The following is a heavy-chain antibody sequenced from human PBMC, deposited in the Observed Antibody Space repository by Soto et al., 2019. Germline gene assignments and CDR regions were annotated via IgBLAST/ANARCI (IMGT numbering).Heavy chain of an antibody. CDR3: ARSKNNWNYMVSDY. CDR2: ISYDGSNK. CDR1: GFTFSSYA. D-gene: IGHD1-7*01. J-gene: IGHJ4*02. V-gene: IGHV3-30-3*01. Sequence: HPGGSLRLSCAASGFTFSSYAMHWVRQAPGKGLEWVAVISYDGSNKYYADSVKGRFTISRDNSKNTLYLQMNSLRAEDTAVYYCARSKNNWNYMVSDYWGQGTLVTVSS.